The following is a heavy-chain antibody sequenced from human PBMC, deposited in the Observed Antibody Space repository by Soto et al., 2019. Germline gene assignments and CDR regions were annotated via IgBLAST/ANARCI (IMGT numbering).Heavy chain of an antibody. CDR1: GGSISSSSYY. D-gene: IGHD3-22*01. Sequence: LPETLSLTCTVSGGSISSSSYYWGWIRQPPGKGLEWIGSIYYSGSTYYNPSLKSRVTISVDTSKNQFSLKLSSVTAADTAVYYCARLGRNYDSSGYYIIGAFDIWGQGTMVTVSS. CDR2: IYYSGST. V-gene: IGHV4-39*01. CDR3: ARLGRNYDSSGYYIIGAFDI. J-gene: IGHJ3*02.